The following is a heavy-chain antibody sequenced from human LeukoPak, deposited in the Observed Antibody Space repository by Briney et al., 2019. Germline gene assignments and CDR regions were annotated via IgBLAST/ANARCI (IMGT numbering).Heavy chain of an antibody. D-gene: IGHD2-21*01. CDR3: ARDESGDNDAFDI. CDR1: GFTFDDYA. Sequence: GGSLRLSCAASGFTFDDYAMHWVRQAPGKGLEWVSGISWNSGNIGYADSVKGRFTISRDNAKNSLYLQMNSLRVEDTAVYYCARDESGDNDAFDIWGQGTMVTVSS. J-gene: IGHJ3*02. CDR2: ISWNSGNI. V-gene: IGHV3-9*01.